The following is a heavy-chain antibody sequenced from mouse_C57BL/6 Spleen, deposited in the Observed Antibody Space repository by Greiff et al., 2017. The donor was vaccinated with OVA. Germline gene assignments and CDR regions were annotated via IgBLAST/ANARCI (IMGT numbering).Heavy chain of an antibody. Sequence: EVKLMESGGGLVKPGGSLKLSCAASGFTFSSYTMSWVRQTPEKRLEWVATISGGGGNTYYPDSVKGRFTISRDNAKNTLYLQMSSLRSEDTALYYCARQGSRGEYYFDYWGQGTTLTVSS. CDR1: GFTFSSYT. V-gene: IGHV5-9*01. J-gene: IGHJ2*01. CDR2: ISGGGGNT. CDR3: ARQGSRGEYYFDY.